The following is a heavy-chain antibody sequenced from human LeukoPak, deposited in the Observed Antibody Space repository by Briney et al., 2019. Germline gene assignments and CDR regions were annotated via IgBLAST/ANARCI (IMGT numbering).Heavy chain of an antibody. D-gene: IGHD6-19*01. J-gene: IGHJ3*01. Sequence: GGSLRLSCAASGFTFSDYYMSWIRQAPGKRLEWVSAISSSGDSAYYADPVKGRFTISRDNSKKTLYLQMNSLRVEDTAVYHCVKDPYSSGWYGGNAFDLWGQGTKVTVSS. CDR1: GFTFSDYY. CDR2: ISSSGDSA. CDR3: VKDPYSSGWYGGNAFDL. V-gene: IGHV3-23*01.